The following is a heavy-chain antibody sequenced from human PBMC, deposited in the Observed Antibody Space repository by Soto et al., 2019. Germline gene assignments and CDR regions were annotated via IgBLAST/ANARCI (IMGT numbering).Heavy chain of an antibody. CDR2: TYHSGKP. V-gene: IGHV4-30-2*01. CDR3: ARETYFDYVSYFDP. Sequence: QLQLPESGSRLVKSSETLSLTCDVSGDTIRTGGYTCAWIRQPPVKALEWIGHTYHSGKPYYNPSLKSRVIISVDRTKNQFSLKVRSLTAADTAVYYCARETYFDYVSYFDPWGQGLMVTLSS. D-gene: IGHD3-10*01. J-gene: IGHJ5*02. CDR1: GDTIRTGGYT.